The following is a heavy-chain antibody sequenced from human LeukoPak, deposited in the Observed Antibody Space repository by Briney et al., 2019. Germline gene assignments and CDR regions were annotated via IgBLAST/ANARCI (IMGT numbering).Heavy chain of an antibody. J-gene: IGHJ4*02. CDR1: GGSFSGYY. CDR2: INHSGST. Sequence: SETLSLTCAVCGGSFSGYYWSWIRQPPGKGLEWIGEINHSGSTNYNPSLKSRVTISVDTSKNQFSLKLSSVTAADTAVYYCARIERRYCSGGSCKRGSFDYWGQGTLVTVSS. D-gene: IGHD2-15*01. CDR3: ARIERRYCSGGSCKRGSFDY. V-gene: IGHV4-34*01.